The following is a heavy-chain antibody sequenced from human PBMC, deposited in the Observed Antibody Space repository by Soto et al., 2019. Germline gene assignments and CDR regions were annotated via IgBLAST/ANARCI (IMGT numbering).Heavy chain of an antibody. D-gene: IGHD2-2*01. CDR2: ISSSSSTI. Sequence: GGSLRLSCAASGFTFSSYSMNWVRQAPGKGLEWVSYISSSSSTIYYADSVKGRFTISRDNAKNSLYLQMNSLRAEDTAVYYCARSGYCSSTSCYGDLYYYYYYMDVWGKGTTVTVSS. CDR1: GFTFSSYS. J-gene: IGHJ6*03. CDR3: ARSGYCSSTSCYGDLYYYYYYMDV. V-gene: IGHV3-48*01.